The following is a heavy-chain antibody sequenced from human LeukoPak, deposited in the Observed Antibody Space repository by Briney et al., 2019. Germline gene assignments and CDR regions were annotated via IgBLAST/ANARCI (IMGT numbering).Heavy chain of an antibody. CDR3: AKGGVTAYYYYYMDV. CDR2: TSGSGSIT. CDR1: GFTFSSYA. J-gene: IGHJ6*03. D-gene: IGHD1-14*01. V-gene: IGHV3-23*01. Sequence: GGSLRLSCAASGFTFSSYAMSWVRQAPGKGLEWVSATSGSGSITYYADSVKGRFTISRDNSKNTLYLQMNSLRAEDTAVYYCAKGGVTAYYYYYMDVWGKGTTVTVSS.